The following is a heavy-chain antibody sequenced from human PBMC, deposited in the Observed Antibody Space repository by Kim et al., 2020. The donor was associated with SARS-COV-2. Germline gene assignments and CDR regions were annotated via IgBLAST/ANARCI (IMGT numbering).Heavy chain of an antibody. J-gene: IGHJ6*02. D-gene: IGHD3-10*01. CDR1: GYTFTSYG. Sequence: ASVKVSCKASGYTFTSYGISWVRQAPGQGLEWMGWISAYNGNTNYAQKLQGRVTMTTDTSTSTAYMELRSLRSDDTAVYYCARDQGWITMVRGAKDRVYYYGMDVWGQGTTVTVSS. V-gene: IGHV1-18*01. CDR3: ARDQGWITMVRGAKDRVYYYGMDV. CDR2: ISAYNGNT.